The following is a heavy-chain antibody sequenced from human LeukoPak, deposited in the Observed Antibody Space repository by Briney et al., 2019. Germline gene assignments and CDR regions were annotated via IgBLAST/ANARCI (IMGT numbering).Heavy chain of an antibody. D-gene: IGHD6-13*01. CDR1: GFTFSSYA. V-gene: IGHV3-21*01. J-gene: IGHJ4*02. CDR2: ISSSSSYI. CDR3: ARDKKRAAGLDY. Sequence: GGSLRLSCAASGFTFSSYAMNWVRQAPGQGLQWVSSISSSSSYIYYADSVKGRFTISRDNAKNSLYLQMSSLRAEDTAVYYCARDKKRAAGLDYWGQGTLVTVSS.